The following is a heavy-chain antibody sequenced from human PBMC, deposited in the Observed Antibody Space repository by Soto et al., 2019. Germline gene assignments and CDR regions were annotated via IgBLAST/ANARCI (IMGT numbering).Heavy chain of an antibody. D-gene: IGHD3-16*01. CDR3: TTALGYYDYIEVVDI. CDR2: IKSKTDGGTT. Sequence: GGSLRLSCAASGFTFSNAWMSWVRQAPGKGLEWVGRIKSKTDGGTTDYAAPVKGRFTISRDDSKNTLYLQMNSLKTEDTAVYYCTTALGYYDYIEVVDIWGQGTMVTVSS. J-gene: IGHJ3*02. CDR1: GFTFSNAW. V-gene: IGHV3-15*01.